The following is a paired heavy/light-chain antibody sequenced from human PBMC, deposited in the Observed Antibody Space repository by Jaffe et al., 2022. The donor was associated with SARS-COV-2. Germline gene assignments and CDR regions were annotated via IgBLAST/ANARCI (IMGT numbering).Light chain of an antibody. J-gene: IGLJ3*02. V-gene: IGLV2-8*01. Sequence: QSALTQPPSASGSPGQSVTISCTGTSSDVGGYNYVSWYQQHPDKAPKLMIYEVSKRPSGVPDRFSGSKSGNTASLTVSGLQAEDEADYYCSSYAGSNNFEVFGGGTKLTVL. CDR2: EVS. CDR3: SSYAGSNNFEV. CDR1: SSDVGGYNY.
Heavy chain of an antibody. J-gene: IGHJ4*02. CDR2: IYASGST. CDR3: GRIEFGSGRTVDY. V-gene: IGHV4-61*02. D-gene: IGHD3-10*01. Sequence: QVQLQESGPGLVKPSQTLSLTCTVSGGSISSGSYYWTWIRQPAGKGLEWIGRIYASGSTNYNPSLKSRVTISVDTSKNQFSLEVSSVTAADTAVYYCGRIEFGSGRTVDYWGQGTLVTVSS. CDR1: GGSISSGSYY.